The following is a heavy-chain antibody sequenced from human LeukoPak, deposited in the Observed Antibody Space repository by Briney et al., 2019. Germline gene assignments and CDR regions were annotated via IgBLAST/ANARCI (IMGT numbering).Heavy chain of an antibody. Sequence: GGSLRLSCVGSGFTFSSYWMHWVRQGPGKGLEWVSRISIDGSTTTYADSVKGRFTNSRGNAKNTAYLQMNSLRAEDTVVYYCAGGPAYWGQGTLVTVSS. V-gene: IGHV3-74*01. CDR2: ISIDGSTT. CDR3: AGGPAY. D-gene: IGHD1-14*01. J-gene: IGHJ4*02. CDR1: GFTFSSYW.